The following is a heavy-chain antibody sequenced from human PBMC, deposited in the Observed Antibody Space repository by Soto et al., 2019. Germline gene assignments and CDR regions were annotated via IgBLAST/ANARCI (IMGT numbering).Heavy chain of an antibody. Sequence: SGPTLVNPTQSLTLTCGFSGFSLTTTEVAVGWIRQPPGKALEWLALIYWDDDKRYSPSLKSSLTITKDTAKNQVVLTMTNVHPEDTATYYCIQSRCGGDCLQSYASYYYYGMDVWGQGTTVTVSS. CDR2: IYWDDDK. D-gene: IGHD2-21*02. J-gene: IGHJ6*02. CDR1: GFSLTTTEVA. V-gene: IGHV2-5*02. CDR3: IQSRCGGDCLQSYASYYYYGMDV.